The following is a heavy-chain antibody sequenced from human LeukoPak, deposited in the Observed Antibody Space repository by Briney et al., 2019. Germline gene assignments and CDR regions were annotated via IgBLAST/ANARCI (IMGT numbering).Heavy chain of an antibody. CDR2: IIPIFGTA. J-gene: IGHJ6*03. Sequence: SVKVSCKASGGTFSSYAISWVRQAPGQGLEWMGGIIPIFGTANYAQKFQGRVTITADESTSTAYMELSGLRSEDTAVYYCARAGYYYYYMDVWGKGTTVTVSS. CDR3: ARAGYYYYYMDV. CDR1: GGTFSSYA. V-gene: IGHV1-69*01.